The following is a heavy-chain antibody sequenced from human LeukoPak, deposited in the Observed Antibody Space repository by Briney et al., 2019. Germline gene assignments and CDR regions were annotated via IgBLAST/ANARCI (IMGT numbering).Heavy chain of an antibody. CDR2: IYYSGSS. CDR3: ARVPRSYSYYYYMDV. Sequence: PSETLSLTCNVSGGSISGYHWSWIRQPPGKGLEWLGYIYYSGSSNYNPSLKSRVTISADTSKNQFSLKLSSVTAADTAVYYCARVPRSYSYYYYMDVWGKGTTVTVSS. V-gene: IGHV4-59*01. J-gene: IGHJ6*03. CDR1: GGSISGYH.